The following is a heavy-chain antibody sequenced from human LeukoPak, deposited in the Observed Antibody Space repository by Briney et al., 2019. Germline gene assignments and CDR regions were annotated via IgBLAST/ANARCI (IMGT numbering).Heavy chain of an antibody. D-gene: IGHD3-22*01. CDR2: ISAYNGNT. Sequence: ASVKVSCKASGYTFTCYGISWVRQAPGQGLXXXXXISAYNGNTNYARKLQGRVTMTTDTSTSTAYMELRSLRSDDTAVYYCARADSSGYYPFDYWGQGTLVTVSS. CDR1: GYTFTCYG. CDR3: ARADSSGYYPFDY. J-gene: IGHJ4*02. V-gene: IGHV1-18*01.